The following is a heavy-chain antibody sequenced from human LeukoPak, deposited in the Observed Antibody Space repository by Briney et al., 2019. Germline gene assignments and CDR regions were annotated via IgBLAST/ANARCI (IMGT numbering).Heavy chain of an antibody. CDR2: ISAIGDST. Sequence: PGGSLRLSCAASGFAFSNYAMSWVRQAPGKGLEWVSGISAIGDSTYPADPVKGRFTISRDNSKNSVYLQMNSLRGEDTAAYYCAKVLPQSGSYYGFNYWGQGTLVTVYS. V-gene: IGHV3-23*01. CDR3: AKVLPQSGSYYGFNY. D-gene: IGHD1-26*01. J-gene: IGHJ4*02. CDR1: GFAFSNYA.